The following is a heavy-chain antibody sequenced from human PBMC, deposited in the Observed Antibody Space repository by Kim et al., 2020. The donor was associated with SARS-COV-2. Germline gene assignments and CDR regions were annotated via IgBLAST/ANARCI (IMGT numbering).Heavy chain of an antibody. J-gene: IGHJ4*02. D-gene: IGHD1-26*01. CDR2: IYYSGST. V-gene: IGHV4-39*01. CDR3: ARRSGSYADY. CDR1: GGSISSSSYY. Sequence: SETLSLTCTVSGGSISSSSYYWGWIRQPPGKGLEWIGSIYYSGSTYYNPSLKSRVTISVDTSKNQFSLKLSSVTAADTAVYYCARRSGSYADYWGQGTLVTVSS.